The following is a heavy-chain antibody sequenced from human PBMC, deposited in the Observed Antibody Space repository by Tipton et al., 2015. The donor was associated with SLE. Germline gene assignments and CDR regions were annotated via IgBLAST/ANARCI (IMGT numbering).Heavy chain of an antibody. CDR1: GHIYSNYG. CDR2: IGVYNGYT. J-gene: IGHJ6*02. D-gene: IGHD3/OR15-3a*01. CDR3: AREIYDFQTYSFYGMDL. Sequence: QLVQSGAEVRKPGVSVRISCETSGHIYSNYGITWVRQAPGQGLEWMGWIGVYNGYTKYAQKFQDRVSLTTDTTTGTVYMDLRSLRSDDTAIYYCAREIYDFQTYSFYGMDLWGRGTTVIVSS. V-gene: IGHV1-18*01.